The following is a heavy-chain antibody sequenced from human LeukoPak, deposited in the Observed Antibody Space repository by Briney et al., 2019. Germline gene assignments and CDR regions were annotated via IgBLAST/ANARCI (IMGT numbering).Heavy chain of an antibody. CDR2: IYSGGST. J-gene: IGHJ4*02. D-gene: IGHD3-22*01. CDR1: GFTFSNYG. CDR3: VHGGSYYHDSSGYYYFDY. V-gene: IGHV3-66*01. Sequence: GSLRLSCGASGFTFSNYGMLWVRQAPGKGLEWVSVIYSGGSTYYADSVKGRFTISRDNSKNTLYLQMNSLRAEDTAVYYCVHGGSYYHDSSGYYYFDYWGQGTLVTVSS.